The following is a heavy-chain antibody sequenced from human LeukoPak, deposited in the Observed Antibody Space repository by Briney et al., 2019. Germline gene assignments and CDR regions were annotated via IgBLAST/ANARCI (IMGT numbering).Heavy chain of an antibody. V-gene: IGHV4-4*02. CDR3: ARGQAFDYYYYGMDV. Sequence: SETLSLTCAVSGGSISSSNWWSWVRQPPGKGLEWIGEIYHSGSTNYNPSLKSRVTISVDKSKNQFSLKLSSVTAADTAVYYCARGQAFDYYYYGMDVWGQGTTVTVSS. CDR1: GGSISSSNW. J-gene: IGHJ6*02. CDR2: IYHSGST.